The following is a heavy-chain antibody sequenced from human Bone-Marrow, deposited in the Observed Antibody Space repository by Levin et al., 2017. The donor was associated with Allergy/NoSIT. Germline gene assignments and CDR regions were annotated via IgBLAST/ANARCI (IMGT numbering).Heavy chain of an antibody. CDR3: ASGASWNDGVFEF. CDR1: GFTFNLYT. V-gene: IGHV3-21*01. D-gene: IGHD1-1*01. J-gene: IGHJ6*02. Sequence: GGSLRLSCAASGFTFNLYTMNWVRQAPGKGLEWVSSISSSGSYIYVADSVKGRFTISRDNAENSVYLQMDSLRPEDTAVYFCASGASWNDGVFEFWGQGTAVTVSS. CDR2: ISSSGSYI.